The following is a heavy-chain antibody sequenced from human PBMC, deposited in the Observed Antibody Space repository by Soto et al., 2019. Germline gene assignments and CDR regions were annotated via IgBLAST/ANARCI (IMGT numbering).Heavy chain of an antibody. V-gene: IGHV4-30-2*01. CDR1: GGSISSGGYS. CDR2: IYHSGST. J-gene: IGHJ5*02. CDR3: ARGIRYYDSSGYYSDWFDP. D-gene: IGHD3-22*01. Sequence: SETLSLTCAVSGGSISSGGYSWSWIRQPPGKGLEWIGYIYHSGSTYYNPSLKSRVTISVDRSKNQFSLKLSSVTAADTAVYYCARGIRYYDSSGYYSDWFDPWGQGTLVTVSS.